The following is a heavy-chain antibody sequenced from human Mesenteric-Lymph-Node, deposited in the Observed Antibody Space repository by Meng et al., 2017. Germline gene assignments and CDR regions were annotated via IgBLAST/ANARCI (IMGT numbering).Heavy chain of an antibody. Sequence: ASVKVSCKASGYTFTSYAMHWVRQAPGQRLEWMGWINAGNGNTKYSQKFQGRVTITRDTSASTAYMELSRLRSDDTAVYYCARTPPDSSGWYYFDYWGQGTLVTVSS. CDR2: INAGNGNT. V-gene: IGHV1-3*01. D-gene: IGHD6-19*01. J-gene: IGHJ4*02. CDR1: GYTFTSYA. CDR3: ARTPPDSSGWYYFDY.